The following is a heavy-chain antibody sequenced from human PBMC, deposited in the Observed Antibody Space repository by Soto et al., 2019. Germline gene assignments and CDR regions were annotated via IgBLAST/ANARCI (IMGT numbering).Heavy chain of an antibody. D-gene: IGHD4-17*01. Sequence: GGALRLSCAASGFTFSSYGMHWVRQAPGKGLEWVAVIWYDGSNKYYADSVKGRFTISRDNSKNTLYLQMNSLRAEDTAVYYCARASYGDYFYYYYGMDVWGQGTTVTVSS. V-gene: IGHV3-33*01. CDR1: GFTFSSYG. CDR2: IWYDGSNK. J-gene: IGHJ6*02. CDR3: ARASYGDYFYYYYGMDV.